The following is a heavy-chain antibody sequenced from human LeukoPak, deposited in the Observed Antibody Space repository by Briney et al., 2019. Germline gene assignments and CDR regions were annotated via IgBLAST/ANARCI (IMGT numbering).Heavy chain of an antibody. D-gene: IGHD3-10*01. CDR1: GFTFSLYW. V-gene: IGHV3-7*01. J-gene: IGHJ4*02. CDR2: MNLDGSEK. CDR3: AKGHTATSGIY. Sequence: PGGSLRLSCAASGFTFSLYWMSWVRQAPGMGLEWVANMNLDGSEKYYVDSVKGRFTISRDNAKNSLYLQMNSLRAEDTAVYYCAKGHTATSGIYWGQGTLVTVSS.